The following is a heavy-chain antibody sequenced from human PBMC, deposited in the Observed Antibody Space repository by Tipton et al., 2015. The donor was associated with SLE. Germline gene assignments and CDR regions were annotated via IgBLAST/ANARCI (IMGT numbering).Heavy chain of an antibody. V-gene: IGHV4-39*07. CDR1: GGSINSSTSF. CDR3: ARAAFTMVRD. D-gene: IGHD3-10*01. CDR2: ISSSGST. J-gene: IGHJ4*02. Sequence: TLSLTCNVSGGSINSSTSFWSWTRQPPGKGLEWIASISSSGSTDHNPSLRSRVSISLDTSKNQFSLRLTSATAADTAVYYCARAAFTMVRDWGQGTLVTVSS.